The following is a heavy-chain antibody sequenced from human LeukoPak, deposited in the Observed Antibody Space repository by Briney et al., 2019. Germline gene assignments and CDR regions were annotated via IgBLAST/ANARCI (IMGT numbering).Heavy chain of an antibody. CDR3: ARDHYYGSGSYYFPFDY. J-gene: IGHJ4*03. V-gene: IGHV1-18*01. Sequence: ASVKVSCKASGYTFTSYGISWVRQAPGQGLEWMGWISAYNGNTNYAQKLQGRVTMTTDTSTSTAYMELRSLRSDDTAVYYCARDHYYGSGSYYFPFDYWGQGTTVTVSS. D-gene: IGHD3-10*01. CDR1: GYTFTSYG. CDR2: ISAYNGNT.